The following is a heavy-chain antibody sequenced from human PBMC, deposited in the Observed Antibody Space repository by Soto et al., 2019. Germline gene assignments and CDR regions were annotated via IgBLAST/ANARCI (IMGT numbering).Heavy chain of an antibody. CDR3: ARGPDDNGDFGLDY. CDR2: MSSDGKSE. D-gene: IGHD4-17*01. CDR1: GFTFSNYA. V-gene: IGHV3-30*04. Sequence: QAQLVESGGGVVQPGRSLRLSCVVSGFTFSNYAMHWVRQAPGKGLEWVAVMSSDGKSESYTDSVKGRFTISRDNFKNALYVQTNTLRRDDTAVYYCARGPDDNGDFGLDYWGQGTLVTVSS. J-gene: IGHJ4*02.